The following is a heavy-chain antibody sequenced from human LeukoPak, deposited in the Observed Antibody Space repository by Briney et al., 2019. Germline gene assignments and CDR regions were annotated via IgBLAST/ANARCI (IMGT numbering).Heavy chain of an antibody. D-gene: IGHD3-22*01. V-gene: IGHV3-7*05. J-gene: IGHJ4*02. CDR3: AKVAGRKGYASGGYYPDY. CDR2: IKEDGGEK. CDR1: GFTFSFYW. Sequence: GGSLGLSCGASGFTFSFYWMSWVRQAPGKGLKWVANIKEDGGEKRYVDSVKGRFTISRDNAENSLHLEMNSLRAEDTAIYYCAKVAGRKGYASGGYYPDYWGQGTLVTVSS.